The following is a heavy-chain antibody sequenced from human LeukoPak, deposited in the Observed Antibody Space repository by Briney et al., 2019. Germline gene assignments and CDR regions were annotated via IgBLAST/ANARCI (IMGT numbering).Heavy chain of an antibody. Sequence: GASVKVSCKAAGGTFTSYTISWVRQAPGQGREWRGGIIPILGIANYAQKLQGRVTITADKSTSTAYMELSSMRSEDTAVYYCASWGDGYCSSTSCYTLDYWGQGTLVTVSS. CDR1: GGTFTSYT. V-gene: IGHV1-69*10. D-gene: IGHD2-2*02. J-gene: IGHJ4*02. CDR3: ASWGDGYCSSTSCYTLDY. CDR2: IIPILGIA.